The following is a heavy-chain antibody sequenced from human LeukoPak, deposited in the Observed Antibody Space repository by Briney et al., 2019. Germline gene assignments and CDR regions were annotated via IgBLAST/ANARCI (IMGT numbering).Heavy chain of an antibody. D-gene: IGHD2-2*01. J-gene: IGHJ4*02. V-gene: IGHV3-30-3*01. CDR1: GFTFSSYT. CDR2: ISNDGSNK. Sequence: GGSLRLSCAASGFTFSSYTMHWVRQAPGKGLEWVAVISNDGSNKYYAESVKGRFTISRDSSTSTLYLQMNSLRAEDTAVCYCARGARYCSTTSCYSYFDYWGQGTPVTVSS. CDR3: ARGARYCSTTSCYSYFDY.